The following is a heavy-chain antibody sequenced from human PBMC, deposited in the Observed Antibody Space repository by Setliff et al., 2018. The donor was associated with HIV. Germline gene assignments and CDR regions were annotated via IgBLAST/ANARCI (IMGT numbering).Heavy chain of an antibody. CDR2: IDTSGST. V-gene: IGHV4-4*07. Sequence: SETLSLTCTVFGSTFYWSWIRQPAGKGLEWIGHIDTSGSTNYNPSLKSRVTISADTSKSQFSLNVNSVTAADTAVYYCATSSSWSTFDYWGQGTLVTVSS. CDR3: ATSSSWSTFDY. J-gene: IGHJ4*02. CDR1: GSTFY. D-gene: IGHD6-19*01.